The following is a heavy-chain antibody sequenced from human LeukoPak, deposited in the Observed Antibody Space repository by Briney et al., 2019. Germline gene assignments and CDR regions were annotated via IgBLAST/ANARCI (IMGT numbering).Heavy chain of an antibody. J-gene: IGHJ4*02. CDR1: GFTFSDYS. Sequence: PGGSLRLSCAASGFTFSDYSMSWIRQAPGKGLEWISYITSNGSATYYADSVKGRFTISRDNARNSLYLQMSSLRAEDTAVYYCAKNLKKYYYGSGKTGDYWGQGTLVTVSS. CDR2: ITSNGSAT. CDR3: AKNLKKYYYGSGKTGDY. D-gene: IGHD3-10*01. V-gene: IGHV3-11*01.